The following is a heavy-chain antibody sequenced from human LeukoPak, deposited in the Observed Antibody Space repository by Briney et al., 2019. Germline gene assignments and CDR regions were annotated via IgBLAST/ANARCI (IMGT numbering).Heavy chain of an antibody. V-gene: IGHV3-23*01. CDR1: GFTFSSYA. CDR2: ISGSGGTT. J-gene: IGHJ6*03. CDR3: VKDSGPRNYYMDV. Sequence: PGGSLRLSCAASGFTFSSYAMSWVRQAPGKGLEWVSAISGSGGTTYYADSVKGRFSISRDNSKNTLSLQMNSLRAEDTAVYYCVKDSGPRNYYMDVWGKGTTVTVSS.